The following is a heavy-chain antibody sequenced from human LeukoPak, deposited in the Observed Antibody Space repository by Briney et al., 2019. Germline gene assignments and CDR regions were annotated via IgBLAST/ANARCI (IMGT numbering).Heavy chain of an antibody. J-gene: IGHJ5*02. D-gene: IGHD3-22*01. CDR1: GYTFTSYY. CDR3: ARGYYDSSGPRVHLDH. V-gene: IGHV1-2*02. Sequence: ASVKVSCKASGYTFTSYYMHWVRQAPGQGLEWMGWINPNSGGTNYAQKFQGRVTMTRDTSISTAYMELSRLRSDDTAVYYCARGYYDSSGPRVHLDHWGQGTLVTVSS. CDR2: INPNSGGT.